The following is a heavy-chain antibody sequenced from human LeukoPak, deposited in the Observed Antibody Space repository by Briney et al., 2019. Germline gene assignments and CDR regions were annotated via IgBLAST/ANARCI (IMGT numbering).Heavy chain of an antibody. Sequence: GASVSLSSRASGYTFTGYYMHWVRQPPRQGLELMGWINPNSGGTNYARKFKAGVTMTRDTSISTAYMKLSRLGSDETAIYYCAGANYYASGTYYPGYWGQGTLVTVSS. CDR2: INPNSGGT. CDR3: AGANYYASGTYYPGY. V-gene: IGHV1-2*02. D-gene: IGHD3-10*01. J-gene: IGHJ4*02. CDR1: GYTFTGYY.